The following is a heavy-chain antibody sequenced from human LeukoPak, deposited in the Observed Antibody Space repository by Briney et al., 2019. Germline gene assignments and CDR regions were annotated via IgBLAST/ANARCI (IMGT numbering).Heavy chain of an antibody. Sequence: PSETLSLTCAVYGGSFSGYYWSWIRQPPGKGLEWTGEINHSGSTNYNPSLKSRVTISVDTSKNQFSLKLSSVTAADTAVYYCARGGYYYDSSGYNYWGQGTLVTVSS. J-gene: IGHJ4*02. D-gene: IGHD3-22*01. CDR3: ARGGYYYDSSGYNY. CDR2: INHSGST. CDR1: GGSFSGYY. V-gene: IGHV4-34*01.